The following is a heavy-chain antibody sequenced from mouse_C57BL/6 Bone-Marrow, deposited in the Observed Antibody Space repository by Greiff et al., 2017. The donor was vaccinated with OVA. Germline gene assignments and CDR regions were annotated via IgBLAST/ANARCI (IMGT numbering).Heavy chain of an antibody. Sequence: VQLQQPGAELVMPGASVKLSCKASGYTFTSYWMHWVKQRPGQGLEWIGEIDPSDSYTNYNQKFKGKSTLTVDKSSSTAYMQLSSLTSEDSAVDYCAREEYGSSYGYFDVWGTGTTVTVSS. D-gene: IGHD1-1*01. J-gene: IGHJ1*03. CDR1: GYTFTSYW. CDR3: AREEYGSSYGYFDV. CDR2: IDPSDSYT. V-gene: IGHV1-69*01.